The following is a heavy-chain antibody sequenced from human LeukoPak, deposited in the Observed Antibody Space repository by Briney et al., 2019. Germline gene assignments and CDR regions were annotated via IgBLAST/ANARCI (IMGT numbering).Heavy chain of an antibody. V-gene: IGHV3-66*01. CDR1: GFTVSNNY. D-gene: IGHD6-13*01. J-gene: IGHJ4*02. CDR2: IYIAGTT. CDR3: AKPSRSSSNEY. Sequence: GGSLRLSCAASGFTVSNNYMSWVRQAPGKGLEWVSIIYIAGTTYHADSVRGRLIISRDNSKNTVYLQMNSLRAEDTAVYYCAKPSRSSSNEYWGQGTLVTVSS.